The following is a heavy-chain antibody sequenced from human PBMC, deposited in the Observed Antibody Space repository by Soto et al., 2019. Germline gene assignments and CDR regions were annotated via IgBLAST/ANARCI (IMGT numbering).Heavy chain of an antibody. CDR1: GFTVSSNY. Sequence: EVQLVESGGGLVQPGGSLRLSCAASGFTVSSNYMSWVRQAPGKGLEWVSVIYSGGSTYYADSVKGRFTISRENSKNTLYLQMNSLRAEDTAVYYCAREERREEDIVVVVAATWGQGTLVTVSS. V-gene: IGHV3-66*01. CDR2: IYSGGST. D-gene: IGHD2-15*01. J-gene: IGHJ5*02. CDR3: AREERREEDIVVVVAAT.